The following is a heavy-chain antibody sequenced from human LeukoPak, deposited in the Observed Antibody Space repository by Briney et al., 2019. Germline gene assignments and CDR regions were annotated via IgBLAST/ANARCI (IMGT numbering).Heavy chain of an antibody. D-gene: IGHD4-11*01. CDR2: ISGSGGST. J-gene: IGHJ4*02. V-gene: IGHV3-23*01. Sequence: GGSLRLSCAPSGFTFSTYAMSWVRQAPGKGLEWVSLISGSGGSTYYADSVKGRFTISRDNGKNTLSLQMNSLRAEDTALYYCAKERLTTTTFDSWGRGTLVTVSS. CDR3: AKERLTTTTFDS. CDR1: GFTFSTYA.